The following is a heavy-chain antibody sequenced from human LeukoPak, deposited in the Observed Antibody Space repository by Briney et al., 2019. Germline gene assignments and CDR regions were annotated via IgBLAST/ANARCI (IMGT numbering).Heavy chain of an antibody. CDR2: ISWNSGGI. V-gene: IGHV3-9*03. CDR1: GFTFDDYA. D-gene: IGHD3-10*01. CDR3: AKERSGSPLFSGFDY. J-gene: IGHJ4*02. Sequence: GRSLRLSCVASGFTFDDYAMHWVRQAPGKGLEWVSSISWNSGGIGYADSVKGRFTISRDNAKNSLYLQMNSLRAEDMALYYCAKERSGSPLFSGFDYWGQGTLVTVSS.